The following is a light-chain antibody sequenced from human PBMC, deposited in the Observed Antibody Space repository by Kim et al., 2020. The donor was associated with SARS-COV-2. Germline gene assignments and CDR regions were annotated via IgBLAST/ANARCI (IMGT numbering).Light chain of an antibody. Sequence: DIVMTQTPLSLSVSPGQPASISCKSSQSLLHGDGKTYLYWYLQKPGQSPQLLIFEIYKRFSGVPDRFSGSGSGTDFTLKISRVEAEDVGIYYCMQTLQLPPTCGQGTRLEIK. CDR2: EIY. CDR3: MQTLQLPPT. J-gene: IGKJ5*01. V-gene: IGKV2D-29*02. CDR1: QSLLHGDGKTY.